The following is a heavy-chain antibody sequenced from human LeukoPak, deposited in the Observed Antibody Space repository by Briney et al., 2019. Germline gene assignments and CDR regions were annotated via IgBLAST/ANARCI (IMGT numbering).Heavy chain of an antibody. CDR2: ISGSGGST. CDR3: AKDPSGGDIVVVVAATAHGY. D-gene: IGHD2-15*01. CDR1: EFTFSSYG. J-gene: IGHJ4*02. V-gene: IGHV3-23*01. Sequence: PGGSLRLSCAASEFTFSSYGMSWVRQAPGKGLEWVSAISGSGGSTYYADSVKGRFTISRDNSKNTLYLQMNSLRAEDTAVYYCAKDPSGGDIVVVVAATAHGYWGQGTLVTVSS.